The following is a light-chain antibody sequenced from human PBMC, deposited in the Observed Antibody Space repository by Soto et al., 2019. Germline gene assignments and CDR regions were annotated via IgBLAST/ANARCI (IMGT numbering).Light chain of an antibody. CDR2: WAS. V-gene: IGKV4-1*01. CDR1: QSLLYSSNNKNY. J-gene: IGKJ2*01. Sequence: DIVMTQSPDSLAVSLGERATINCKSSQSLLYSSNNKNYLAWYQQKPGQPPKLLIYWASTRESGVPDRFSGSGSGKDFTLTISSLQAEDVAVYYCQRYYGGPPYTFGQGTKLEIK. CDR3: QRYYGGPPYT.